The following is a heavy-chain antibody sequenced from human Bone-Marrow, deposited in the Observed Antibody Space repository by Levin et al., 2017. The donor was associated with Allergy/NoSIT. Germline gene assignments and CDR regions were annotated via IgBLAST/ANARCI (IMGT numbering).Heavy chain of an antibody. J-gene: IGHJ4*02. CDR3: ARDQDVVVTFDY. Sequence: PGGSLRLSCAASGFTFRDYWMQWVRQAPGKGLVWVSGIKSDGTTTRYADSVKGRFTISRDNAKNTLYLQMSSLRVEDTAVYYCARDQDVVVTFDYWGQGTPVTVSS. D-gene: IGHD2-21*02. CDR1: GFTFRDYW. CDR2: IKSDGTTT. V-gene: IGHV3-74*01.